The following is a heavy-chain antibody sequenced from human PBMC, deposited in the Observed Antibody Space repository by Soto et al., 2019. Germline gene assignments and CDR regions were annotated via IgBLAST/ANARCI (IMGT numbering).Heavy chain of an antibody. CDR3: AREWMAKYSSSPYLGP. V-gene: IGHV1-18*01. J-gene: IGHJ5*02. D-gene: IGHD6-13*01. CDR1: GSTYASCC. CDR2: SSAYNSNT. Sequence: TSVKVTCKDSGSTYASCCMRWVRQAPAQRVEWMGWSSAYNSNTNYAQQLEGRVTMTSDTSTSTAYMELRSLRSDDTAVYFFAREWMAKYSSSPYLGPWGQRTLVTVSS.